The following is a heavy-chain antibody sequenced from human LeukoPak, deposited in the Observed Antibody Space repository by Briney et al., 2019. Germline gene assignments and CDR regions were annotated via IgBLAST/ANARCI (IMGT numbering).Heavy chain of an antibody. V-gene: IGHV3-9*01. D-gene: IGHD2-15*01. CDR2: ISWNSAIV. CDR1: GFTFDDYA. CDR3: ARGSGPDNYYYYMDV. J-gene: IGHJ6*03. Sequence: GGSLRLSCAASGFTFDDYAMHWVRQAPGKGLEWVSGISWNSAIVGYADSVKGRFTISRDNAKNSLYLQMNSLRAEDTALYYCARGSGPDNYYYYMDVWGKGTTVTVSS.